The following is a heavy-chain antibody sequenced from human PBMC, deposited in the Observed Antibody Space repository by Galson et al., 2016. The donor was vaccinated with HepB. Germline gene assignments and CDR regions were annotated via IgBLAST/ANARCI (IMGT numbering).Heavy chain of an antibody. V-gene: IGHV1-2*04. CDR1: GYTFTDSY. CDR2: INPKTGSK. Sequence: SVKVSCKAPGYTFTDSYIHWLRQAPGQEVEWMGWINPKTGSKNYAQKFQAWVTMTRDTSISTVYMELRALKSIDTAVYYCARSFNFYGGNYFDYWGQGTLVTVSS. CDR3: ARSFNFYGGNYFDY. D-gene: IGHD3-3*01. J-gene: IGHJ4*02.